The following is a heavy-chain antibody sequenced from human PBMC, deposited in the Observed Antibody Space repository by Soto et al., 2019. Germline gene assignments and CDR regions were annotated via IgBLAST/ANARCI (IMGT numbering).Heavy chain of an antibody. CDR3: ARVADSSGYYYPSFDC. J-gene: IGHJ4*02. Sequence: GGSLRLSCAASQFVFSNSWMHWVRQVPGKWLIWVSRISADGSAATYTDSVKGRFTISRDNTRNTLYLDMNSLRVEDTAVYYCARVADSSGYYYPSFDCWGQGXLVTVYS. D-gene: IGHD3-22*01. CDR1: QFVFSNSW. V-gene: IGHV3-74*01. CDR2: ISADGSAA.